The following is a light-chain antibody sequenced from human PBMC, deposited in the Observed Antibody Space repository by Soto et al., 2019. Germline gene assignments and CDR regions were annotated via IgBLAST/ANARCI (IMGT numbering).Light chain of an antibody. Sequence: QSVLTQPPSVSAAPGQKVTISCYGSSSNIGNNYVFWYQQLPGTAPTLLIYDNNKRPSGIPDRFSGSKSGTSATLGITGLQTGDEADYYCATCDRSLSVGVFGGGTKLTVL. V-gene: IGLV1-51*01. CDR1: SSNIGNNY. CDR3: ATCDRSLSVGV. J-gene: IGLJ2*01. CDR2: DNN.